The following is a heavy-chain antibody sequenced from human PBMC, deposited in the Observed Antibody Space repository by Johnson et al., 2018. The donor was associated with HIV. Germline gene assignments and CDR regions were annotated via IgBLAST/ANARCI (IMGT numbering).Heavy chain of an antibody. V-gene: IGHV3-30*18. Sequence: QMQLVESGGAVVQPGRSLRLSCAASGFTFNSHGMHWVRQAPGKGLEWVAFISYDESNNYYADSVKGRFTISRDNSKSTLFLQMSILRGEDTGVYYCAKSLGQQLVVVDAFDITGQGTMVTVSS. CDR1: GFTFNSHG. CDR2: ISYDESNN. CDR3: AKSLGQQLVVVDAFDI. D-gene: IGHD6-13*01. J-gene: IGHJ3*02.